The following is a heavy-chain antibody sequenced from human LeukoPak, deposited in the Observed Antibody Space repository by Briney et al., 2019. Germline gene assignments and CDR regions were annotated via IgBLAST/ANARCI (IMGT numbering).Heavy chain of an antibody. V-gene: IGHV1-2*06. D-gene: IGHD6-13*01. CDR1: GCTFTGYY. J-gene: IGHJ4*02. Sequence: ASVKVSCKASGCTFTGYYMHWVRQAPGQGLEWMGRINPNSGGTNYAQKFQGRVTMTRDTSISTAYMELSRLRSDDTAVYYCARDYNPYSSSWVFDYWGQGTLVTVSS. CDR2: INPNSGGT. CDR3: ARDYNPYSSSWVFDY.